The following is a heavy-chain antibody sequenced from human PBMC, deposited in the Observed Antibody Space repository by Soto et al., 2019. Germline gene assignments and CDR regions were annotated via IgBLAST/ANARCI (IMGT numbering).Heavy chain of an antibody. J-gene: IGHJ4*02. CDR1: GYTFTDYY. Sequence: QEQLVQSGAEVKKPGASVVVSCKASGYTFTDYYFHWVRQAPGQGLEWMGWINPNGGDTTYAQKFQGRVTLTRDTSISTAYVELSSLRSDDTAVYYCATVPAAALKEDYWGQGTLVTFSS. D-gene: IGHD6-13*01. CDR3: ATVPAAALKEDY. CDR2: INPNGGDT. V-gene: IGHV1-2*02.